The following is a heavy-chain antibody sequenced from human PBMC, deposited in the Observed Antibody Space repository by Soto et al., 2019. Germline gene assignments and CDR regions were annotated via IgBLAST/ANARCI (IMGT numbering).Heavy chain of an antibody. CDR2: IWYDGSNK. Sequence: GGSLRLSCAASGFTFSSYGMHWVRQAPGKGLEWVAVIWYDGSNKYYADSVKGRFTISRDNSKNTLYLQMNSLRAEDTAVYYCARDPTAGTPPYNYFDYWGQGTLVTVSS. CDR3: ARDPTAGTPPYNYFDY. J-gene: IGHJ4*02. CDR1: GFTFSSYG. V-gene: IGHV3-33*01. D-gene: IGHD6-13*01.